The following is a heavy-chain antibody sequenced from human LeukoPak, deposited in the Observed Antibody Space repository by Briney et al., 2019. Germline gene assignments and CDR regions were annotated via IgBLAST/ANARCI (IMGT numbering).Heavy chain of an antibody. V-gene: IGHV3-11*03. Sequence: GGSLRLSCAASGFTFGDYYTSGIRQAPGKGLEWVSYISSGSSYTNYTESVKGRFTISRDNAKNSLYLQMNSLRADDTAVYYCASTLALAAPFDFWGQGTLVTVSS. J-gene: IGHJ4*02. CDR1: GFTFGDYY. CDR2: ISSGSSYT. CDR3: ASTLALAAPFDF. D-gene: IGHD6-19*01.